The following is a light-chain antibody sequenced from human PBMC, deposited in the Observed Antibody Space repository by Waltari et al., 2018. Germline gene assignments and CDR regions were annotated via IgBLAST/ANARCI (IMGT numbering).Light chain of an antibody. J-gene: IGKJ2*01. CDR2: AAS. Sequence: DIQMTQSPSSLSASVGERVTITCRTSQTIASFLNWYQQKPGKAPKLLIYAASTLQGGVPSRFSGSGSGTDFTLTISSLQPEDFATYYCQQSYSTPYTFGQGTKLEI. CDR3: QQSYSTPYT. CDR1: QTIASF. V-gene: IGKV1-39*01.